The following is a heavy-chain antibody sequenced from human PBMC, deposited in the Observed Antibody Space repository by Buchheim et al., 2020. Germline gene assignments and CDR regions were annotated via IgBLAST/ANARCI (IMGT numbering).Heavy chain of an antibody. V-gene: IGHV4-59*01. CDR2: IYYSGTT. J-gene: IGHJ5*02. CDR3: ARGVVVVGATLYWFDP. CDR1: GGSISSYF. D-gene: IGHD2-15*01. Sequence: VQLQESGPGLVKPSETLSLTCTVSGGSISSYFWSWIRQLPGKGLEWIGYIYYSGTTNYNPSLKTRATISVDPSKNQFSLRLSSVTAADTAVYYCARGVVVVGATLYWFDPWGQGTL.